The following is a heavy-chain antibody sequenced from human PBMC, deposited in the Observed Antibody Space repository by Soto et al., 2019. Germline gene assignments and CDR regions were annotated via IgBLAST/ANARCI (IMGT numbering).Heavy chain of an antibody. V-gene: IGHV1-69*01. D-gene: IGHD3-22*01. Sequence: QVQLVQSGAEVRKPGSSVRVSCKASGGTCSSYAISWVRQAPGQGLEWMGGIIPIFGTANYAQKFQGRVTITADETTSTAYMELSSLRSEDTALYYCARGWGYDSSTYYYAYWGQGTLVTVSS. J-gene: IGHJ4*02. CDR2: IIPIFGTA. CDR3: ARGWGYDSSTYYYAY. CDR1: GGTCSSYA.